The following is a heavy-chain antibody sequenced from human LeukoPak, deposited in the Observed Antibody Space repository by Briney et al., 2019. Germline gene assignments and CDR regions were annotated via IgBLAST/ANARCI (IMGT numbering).Heavy chain of an antibody. Sequence: SVKVSCKASGGTFSSYAISWVRQAPGQGLEWMGRIIPIVDITNYAQKFQGRVTMTRDTSTSTVYMELSSLRSEDTAVYYCTVAIPGFRFDYWGQGTLVTVSS. CDR1: GGTFSSYA. CDR2: IIPIVDIT. CDR3: TVAIPGFRFDY. D-gene: IGHD6-19*01. J-gene: IGHJ4*02. V-gene: IGHV1-69*04.